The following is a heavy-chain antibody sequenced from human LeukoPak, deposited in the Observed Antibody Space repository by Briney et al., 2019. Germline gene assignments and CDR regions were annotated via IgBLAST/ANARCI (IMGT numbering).Heavy chain of an antibody. CDR1: EFTFSSYS. CDR3: GRDDWGSLNY. J-gene: IGHJ4*02. V-gene: IGHV3-74*03. Sequence: PGGSLRLSCVGSEFTFSSYSMNWVRQAPGKGLVWVARINSDGSTTTHADSVKGRFTISRDNAKNTLYLQMNSLRAEDTAVYYCGRDDWGSLNYWGQGTLVTVSS. D-gene: IGHD7-27*01. CDR2: INSDGSTT.